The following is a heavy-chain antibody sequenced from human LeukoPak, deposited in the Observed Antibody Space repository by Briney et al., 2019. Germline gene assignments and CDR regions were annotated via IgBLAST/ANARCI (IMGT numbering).Heavy chain of an antibody. CDR2: ISAYNGNT. Sequence: ASVKVSCKASGYTFTSYGISWMRQAPGQGLEWMGWISAYNGNTNYAQKLQGRVTMTTDTSTSTAYMELKSLRSDDTAVYYCARISGSRPRYYFDYWGQGTLVTVSS. CDR3: ARISGSRPRYYFDY. V-gene: IGHV1-18*01. D-gene: IGHD1-26*01. CDR1: GYTFTSYG. J-gene: IGHJ4*02.